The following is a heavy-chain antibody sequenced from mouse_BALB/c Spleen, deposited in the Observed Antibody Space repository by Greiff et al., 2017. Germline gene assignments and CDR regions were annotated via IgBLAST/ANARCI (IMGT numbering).Heavy chain of an antibody. CDR2: IDPADSYT. CDR3: ARRGGFYAMDY. V-gene: IGHV1-69*02. CDR1: GYTFTSYW. Sequence: VQLQQPGAELVKPGASVKLSCKASGYTFTSYWMHWVKQRPGQGLEWIGEIDPADSYTNYTQKFKGKATLTVDKSSSTAYMQLSSLTSEDSAVYYCARRGGFYAMDYWGQGTSVTVSS. J-gene: IGHJ4*01.